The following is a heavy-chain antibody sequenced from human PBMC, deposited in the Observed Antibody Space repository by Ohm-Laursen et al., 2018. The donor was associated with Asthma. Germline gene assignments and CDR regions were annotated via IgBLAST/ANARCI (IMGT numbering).Heavy chain of an antibody. CDR2: ISAYNGNT. CDR3: ARASELGDPFDY. Sequence: ASVKVSCKASGYTFTSYGISWVRQAPGQGLEWMGWISAYNGNTNYVQKLQGRVTMTTDTSTSTAYMELRSLRSDDTTVYYCARASELGDPFDYWGQGTLVTVSS. V-gene: IGHV1-18*04. D-gene: IGHD2-21*02. J-gene: IGHJ4*02. CDR1: GYTFTSYG.